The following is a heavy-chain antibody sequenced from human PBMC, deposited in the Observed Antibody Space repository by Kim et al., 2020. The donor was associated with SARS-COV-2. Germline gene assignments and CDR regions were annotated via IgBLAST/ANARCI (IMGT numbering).Heavy chain of an antibody. V-gene: IGHV4-34*01. Sequence: SETLSLTCAVYGGSFSGYYWSGIRQPPGKGLEWIGEINHSGSTNYNPSLKSRVTISVDTSKNQFSLKLSSVTAADTAVYYCARGFSSSWYRQARFDPWGQGTLVTVSS. J-gene: IGHJ5*02. CDR2: INHSGST. D-gene: IGHD6-13*01. CDR1: GGSFSGYY. CDR3: ARGFSSSWYRQARFDP.